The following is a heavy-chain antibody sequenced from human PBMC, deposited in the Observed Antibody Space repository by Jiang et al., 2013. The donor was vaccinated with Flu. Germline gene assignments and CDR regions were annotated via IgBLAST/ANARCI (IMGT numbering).Heavy chain of an antibody. J-gene: IGHJ5*02. V-gene: IGHV1-2*02. CDR1: GYTFTGYY. CDR2: IDPSSGDT. CDR3: ARDLGGSRTSWFDP. Sequence: SGAEVKKPGASVKVSCKASGYTFTGYYMHWMRQAPGQGLEWMGWIDPSSGDTNYVQKFHGRVTITRDTSISTAYMELSRLTSDDTAIYYCARDLGGSRTSWFDPWGQGTLVSVSS. D-gene: IGHD1-1*01.